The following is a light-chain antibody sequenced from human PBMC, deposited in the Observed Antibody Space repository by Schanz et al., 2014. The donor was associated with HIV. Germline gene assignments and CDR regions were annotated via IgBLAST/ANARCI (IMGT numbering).Light chain of an antibody. Sequence: IVLTQSPGTLSLSPGERATLSCRASQSVSSIYLAWYQHKPGQAPRLLIYDASNRATGIPARFSGSGSGTDFTLTISRLEPDDFAVYYCHHYGDSRGTFGGGTKVDFK. CDR2: DAS. CDR3: HHYGDSRGT. CDR1: QSVSSIY. J-gene: IGKJ4*01. V-gene: IGKV3-20*01.